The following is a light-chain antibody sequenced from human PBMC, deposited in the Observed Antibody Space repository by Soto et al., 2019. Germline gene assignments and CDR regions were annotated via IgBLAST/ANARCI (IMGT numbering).Light chain of an antibody. Sequence: QSVLAPPASVSGSPGQSITISCTGTSNDVGGYNYVSWYQQHPVKAPKLMIYDVTNRPSGVSDRFSGSKSGNTASLTISGLQAEDEADYYCSSYTSSSTPYVFGTGTKVTVL. V-gene: IGLV2-14*03. CDR3: SSYTSSSTPYV. J-gene: IGLJ1*01. CDR2: DVT. CDR1: SNDVGGYNY.